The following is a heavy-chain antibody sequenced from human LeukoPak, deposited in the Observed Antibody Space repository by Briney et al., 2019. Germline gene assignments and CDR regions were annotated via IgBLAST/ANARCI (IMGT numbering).Heavy chain of an antibody. D-gene: IGHD3-16*01. CDR3: ATYTHWVAGDV. V-gene: IGHV3-7*01. J-gene: IGHJ6*02. CDR2: MNQDGSEK. Sequence: PGGSLRLFCPASGFTFSDSWMSWVRQAPGKGLEWVANMNQDGSEKDYVDSVKGRFTISRDNASNSLYLQMGSLRAEDTAVYYCATYTHWVAGDVWGQGTTVTVSS. CDR1: GFTFSDSW.